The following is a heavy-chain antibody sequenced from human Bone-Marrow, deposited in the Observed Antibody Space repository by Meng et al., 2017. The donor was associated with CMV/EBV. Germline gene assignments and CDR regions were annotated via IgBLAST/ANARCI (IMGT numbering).Heavy chain of an antibody. V-gene: IGHV3-43D*03. CDR3: AKDISRVAVAGADY. CDR1: GFTFSSYS. D-gene: IGHD6-19*01. J-gene: IGHJ4*02. Sequence: GESLKISCAASGFTFSSYSMNWVRQAPGKGLEWVSLISWDGGSTYYADSVKGRFTISRDNSKNSLYLQMNSLRAEDTALYYCAKDISRVAVAGADYWGQGKLVTVS. CDR2: ISWDGGST.